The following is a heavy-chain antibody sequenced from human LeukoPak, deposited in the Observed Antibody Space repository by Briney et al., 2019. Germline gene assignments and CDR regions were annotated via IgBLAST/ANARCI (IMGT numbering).Heavy chain of an antibody. D-gene: IGHD2-2*01. CDR1: GFTFSSYS. CDR3: AKNSRVVVVTPNDY. V-gene: IGHV3-48*02. Sequence: GGSLRLSCAASGFTFSSYSMNWVRQAPGKGLEWVAYISVTGGTTYYADSVKGRFTISRDNAENSLYLQMHSLRDEDTAVYYCAKNSRVVVVTPNDYWGQGTLVTVSS. J-gene: IGHJ4*02. CDR2: ISVTGGTT.